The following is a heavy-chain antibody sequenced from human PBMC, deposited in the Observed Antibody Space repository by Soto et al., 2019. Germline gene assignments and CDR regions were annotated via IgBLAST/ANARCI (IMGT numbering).Heavy chain of an antibody. CDR2: LSNSGGTT. J-gene: IGHJ6*04. CDR1: GFTLSSYA. Sequence: PGGSLRLSCAASGFTLSSYAMSWVRQAPGKGLEWVSTLSNSGGTTYYPDSVKGRFTISRDSSKSTLYLEMNSLRAEDTAVYYCARRGIGYYRLAVWDKGTTVTVSS. D-gene: IGHD3-16*01. V-gene: IGHV3-23*01. CDR3: ARRGIGYYRLAV.